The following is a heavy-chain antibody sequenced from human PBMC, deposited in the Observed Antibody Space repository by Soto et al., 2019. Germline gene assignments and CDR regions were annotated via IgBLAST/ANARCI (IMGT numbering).Heavy chain of an antibody. Sequence: SETLSLTCAVYGGSFSGYYWSWIRQPPGKGLEWIGEINHSGSTNYNPSLKSRVTISVDTSKNQFSLKLSSVTAADTAVYYCQRVVESVYYYYYMDVWRKGTTVTVSS. V-gene: IGHV4-34*01. CDR3: QRVVESVYYYYYMDV. CDR1: GGSFSGYY. CDR2: INHSGST. J-gene: IGHJ6*03.